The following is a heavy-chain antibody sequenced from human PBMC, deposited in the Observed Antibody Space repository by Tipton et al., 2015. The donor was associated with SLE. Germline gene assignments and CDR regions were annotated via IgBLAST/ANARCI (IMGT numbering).Heavy chain of an antibody. CDR3: ARGGHCTSDSCYVYSYSMDV. CDR1: GGSINYYY. V-gene: IGHV4-59*01. J-gene: IGHJ6*03. CDR2: VFYNGNT. D-gene: IGHD2-2*01. Sequence: TLSLTCTVSGGSINYYYWNWIRQPPGKGLEWIGYVFYNGNTNYNASLKSRVTMSADTSKSQFSLQLRSVTAADTAVYYCARGGHCTSDSCYVYSYSMDVWGEGTTVAVPS.